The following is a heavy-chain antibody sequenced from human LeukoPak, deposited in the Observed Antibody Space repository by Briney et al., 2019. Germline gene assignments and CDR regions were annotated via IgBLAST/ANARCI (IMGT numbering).Heavy chain of an antibody. J-gene: IGHJ4*02. CDR1: GFTFSSYS. V-gene: IGHV3-21*01. CDR3: ARDSSRGYDFWSGTSDFDY. Sequence: GGSLRLSGAASGFTFSSYSMNWVRQAPGKGLEWVSSISSSSSYIYYADSVKGRFTISRDNAKNSLYLQMNSLRAEDTAVYYCARDSSRGYDFWSGTSDFDYWGQGTLVTVSS. D-gene: IGHD3-3*01. CDR2: ISSSSSYI.